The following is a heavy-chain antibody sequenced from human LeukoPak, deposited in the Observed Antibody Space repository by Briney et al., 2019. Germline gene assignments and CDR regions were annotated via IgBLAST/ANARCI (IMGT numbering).Heavy chain of an antibody. J-gene: IGHJ4*02. CDR1: GFTVSSNY. CDR3: AKDQTGYSSSWYDY. CDR2: IYSGGST. V-gene: IGHV3-66*01. D-gene: IGHD6-13*01. Sequence: GGSLRLSCAASGFTVSSNYMSWVRQAPGKGLEWVSVIYSGGSTYYADSVKVRFTISRDSSKSTLYLQMNSLRAEDTAVYYCAKDQTGYSSSWYDYWGQGTLVTVSS.